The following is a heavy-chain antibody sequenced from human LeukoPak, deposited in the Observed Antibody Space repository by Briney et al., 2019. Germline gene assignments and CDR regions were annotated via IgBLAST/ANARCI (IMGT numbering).Heavy chain of an antibody. CDR2: IYYSGST. CDR1: GGSISSSSYY. D-gene: IGHD1-26*01. V-gene: IGHV4-39*01. J-gene: IGHJ4*02. CDR3: ARADKWELLRY. Sequence: SETLSLTCTVSGGSISSSSYYWGWIRQPPGKGLEWIGSIYYSGSTYYNPSLKSRVTISVDTSKNQFSLKLSSVTAADTAVYCCARADKWELLRYWGQGTLVTVPS.